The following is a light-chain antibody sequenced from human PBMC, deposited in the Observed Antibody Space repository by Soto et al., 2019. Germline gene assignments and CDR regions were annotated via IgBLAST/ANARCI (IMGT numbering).Light chain of an antibody. Sequence: EVVLTQSPGTLSLSPGERAALSCRTSQSLSSNYLAWYQQKPGQAPRLLVYGVSSRATGIPDRFSGSGSGTDFTLTISRLEPEDVALYYCQQYAYSPPTFGQGTKVEIK. CDR3: QQYAYSPPT. J-gene: IGKJ1*01. V-gene: IGKV3-20*01. CDR2: GVS. CDR1: QSLSSNY.